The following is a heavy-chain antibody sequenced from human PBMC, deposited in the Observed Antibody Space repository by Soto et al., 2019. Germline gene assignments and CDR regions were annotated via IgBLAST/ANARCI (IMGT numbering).Heavy chain of an antibody. CDR1: GGTFSSYA. D-gene: IGHD5-18*01. V-gene: IGHV1-69*13. CDR2: IIPIFGTA. J-gene: IGHJ4*02. Sequence: SVKVSCKASGGTFSSYAISWVRQAPGQGLEWMGGIIPIFGTANYAQKFQGRVTITGDASTSTAYMELSSLRSEDTAVYYCARVREMVDTAMEIDYWGQGTLDIGSS. CDR3: ARVREMVDTAMEIDY.